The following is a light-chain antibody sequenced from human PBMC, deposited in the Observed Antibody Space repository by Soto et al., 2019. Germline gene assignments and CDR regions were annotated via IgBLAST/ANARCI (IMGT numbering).Light chain of an antibody. Sequence: DLQMPQSPSSLSASLGDRVTFTCRASQGISHFLAWSPQKPGKVPQLLLYDASTLQSGVPSRFSGSGSGTEFTLTISSLQPEDVATYYCQKYDSAPFTFGPGTKVDIK. CDR1: QGISHF. CDR3: QKYDSAPFT. J-gene: IGKJ3*01. CDR2: DAS. V-gene: IGKV1-27*01.